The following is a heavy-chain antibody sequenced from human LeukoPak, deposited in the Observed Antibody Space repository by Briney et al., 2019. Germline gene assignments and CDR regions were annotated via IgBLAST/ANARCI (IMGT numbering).Heavy chain of an antibody. V-gene: IGHV3-33*01. CDR1: GFTFSSYG. J-gene: IGHJ4*02. CDR2: IWYDGSNK. CDR3: ARDPYYYGSGIWGYFDY. D-gene: IGHD3-10*01. Sequence: GGSLRLSCAASGFTFSSYGMHWVRQAPGKGLEWVAVIWYDGSNKYYADSVKGRFTISRDNSNNTLYLQMNSLRAEDTAVYYCARDPYYYGSGIWGYFDYWGQGTLVTVSP.